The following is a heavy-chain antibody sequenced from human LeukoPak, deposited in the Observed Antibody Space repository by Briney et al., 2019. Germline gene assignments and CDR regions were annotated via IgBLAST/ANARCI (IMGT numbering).Heavy chain of an antibody. CDR1: GFTFSSYA. V-gene: IGHV3-48*01. J-gene: IGHJ4*02. CDR2: ISSSSSTI. Sequence: GGSLRLSCAASGFTFSSYAMSWVRQAPGKGLEWVSYISSSSSTIYYADSVKGRFTISRDNAKNSLYLQMNSLRAEDTAVYYCARDRSSGWPGIFDYWGQGTLVTVSS. D-gene: IGHD6-19*01. CDR3: ARDRSSGWPGIFDY.